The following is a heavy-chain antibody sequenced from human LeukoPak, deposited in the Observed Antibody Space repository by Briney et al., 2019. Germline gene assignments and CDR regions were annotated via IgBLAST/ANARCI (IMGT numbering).Heavy chain of an antibody. CDR3: ARSLYYYDNSGYWYDAFDF. CDR1: GGSISSGTYY. D-gene: IGHD3-22*01. V-gene: IGHV4-61*02. J-gene: IGHJ3*01. Sequence: NPSETLSLTCTVSGGSISSGTYYWSWIRQPAGKGLEWIGRIFTSGSTNYNPSLKSRVTISVDTSKNQFSLKLSSVTAADTAVYFCARSLYYYDNSGYWYDAFDFWSQGTVVTVSS. CDR2: IFTSGST.